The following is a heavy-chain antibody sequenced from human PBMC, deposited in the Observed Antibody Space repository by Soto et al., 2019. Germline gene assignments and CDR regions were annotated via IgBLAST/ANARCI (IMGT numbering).Heavy chain of an antibody. CDR1: GYTFTSYG. D-gene: IGHD3-9*01. CDR2: ISAYNGNT. J-gene: IGHJ6*02. V-gene: IGHV1-18*01. CDR3: ATARQDILTGGYYYGMDV. Sequence: ASVKVSCKASGYTFTSYGISWVRQAPGQGLEWMGWISAYNGNTNYAKKLQGRVTMTTNTSTSTAYMELSSLRSEDTAVYYCATARQDILTGGYYYGMDVWGQGTTVTVSS.